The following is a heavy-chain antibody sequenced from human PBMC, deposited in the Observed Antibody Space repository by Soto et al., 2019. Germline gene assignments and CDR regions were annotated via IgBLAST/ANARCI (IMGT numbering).Heavy chain of an antibody. CDR2: ISASNGNT. CDR1: GYTFATYG. CDR3: ARSGRSWNLREFDY. Sequence: QVQLVQSGAEVKKSGASVKVSCKASGYTFATYGFSWVRQAPGQGLEWMGWISASNGNTNYAQKLRGRVTMTTDTSTSTAYMELRSLRSDDTAVFYCARSGRSWNLREFDYWGQGTLVTVSS. D-gene: IGHD6-13*01. J-gene: IGHJ4*02. V-gene: IGHV1-18*01.